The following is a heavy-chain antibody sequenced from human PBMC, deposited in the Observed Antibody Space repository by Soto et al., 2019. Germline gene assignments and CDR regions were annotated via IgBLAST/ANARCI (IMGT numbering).Heavy chain of an antibody. Sequence: PSETLSLTCTVSGGSISSYYWSWIRQPPGKGLEWIGYIYYSGSTNYNPSLKSRVTISVDTSKNQFSLKLSSVTAADTVVYYCARDNYYGSGSDYYYYMDVWGKGTTVTVSS. CDR3: ARDNYYGSGSDYYYYMDV. J-gene: IGHJ6*03. CDR1: GGSISSYY. D-gene: IGHD3-10*01. CDR2: IYYSGST. V-gene: IGHV4-59*01.